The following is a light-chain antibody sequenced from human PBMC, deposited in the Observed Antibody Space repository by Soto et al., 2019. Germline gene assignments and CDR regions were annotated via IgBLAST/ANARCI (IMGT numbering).Light chain of an antibody. CDR1: ESVRSY. V-gene: IGKV3-11*01. J-gene: IGKJ4*01. CDR2: DVS. Sequence: EIVLTQSPATLSLSPGERATLSCRASESVRSYLAWYQQKPGQAPRLLIDDVSRRATGIPARFSGSGSGTDFTLTISSLEPEDFAVYYCQERGGAWLSFGGGTRVEIK. CDR3: QERGGAWLS.